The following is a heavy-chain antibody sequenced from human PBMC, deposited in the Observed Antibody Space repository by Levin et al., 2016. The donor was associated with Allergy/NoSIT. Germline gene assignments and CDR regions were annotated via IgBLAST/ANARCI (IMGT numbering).Heavy chain of an antibody. Sequence: GESLKISCAASGFTFDGYAMHWVRQAPGKGLEWVSIISGDGDTTYYTDSVKGRFTISRDNSKTSLYLQMNSLRTEDTALYYCAKDLAGRGSFDYWGQGTLVTVSS. CDR1: GFTFDGYA. D-gene: IGHD6-19*01. V-gene: IGHV3-43*02. CDR3: AKDLAGRGSFDY. J-gene: IGHJ4*02. CDR2: ISGDGDTT.